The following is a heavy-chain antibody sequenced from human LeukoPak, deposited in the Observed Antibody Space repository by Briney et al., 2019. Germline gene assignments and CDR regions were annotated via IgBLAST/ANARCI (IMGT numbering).Heavy chain of an antibody. CDR3: ARDRAGSNSPYGY. J-gene: IGHJ4*02. V-gene: IGHV3-53*01. Sequence: GGSLRLSCAASGFTVSSNYMSWVRQAPGKGLEWVSFIFSSGNTYYADSVKGRFTISRDNSKNTLYLQMNSLTAEDTAVYYCARDRAGSNSPYGYWGRGTLVTVSS. CDR2: IFSSGNT. CDR1: GFTVSSNY. D-gene: IGHD4-23*01.